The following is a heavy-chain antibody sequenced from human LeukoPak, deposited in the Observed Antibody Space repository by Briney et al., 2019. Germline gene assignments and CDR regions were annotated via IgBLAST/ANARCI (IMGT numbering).Heavy chain of an antibody. CDR1: GGSLSSYY. D-gene: IGHD1-26*01. CDR2: ILYSGST. J-gene: IGHJ4*02. CDR3: ATQARIVGATGYFDY. Sequence: PSETLSRTCSVSGGSLSSYYWSWIRQPPGKGLEWIGYILYSGSTNYNPSLKSRVTISLDTSKNQFSLKLSSVTAADTAVYYCATQARIVGATGYFDYWGQGTLVTVSS. V-gene: IGHV4-59*08.